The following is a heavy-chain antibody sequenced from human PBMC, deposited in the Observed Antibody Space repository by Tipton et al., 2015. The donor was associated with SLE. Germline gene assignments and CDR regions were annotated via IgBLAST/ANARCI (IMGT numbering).Heavy chain of an antibody. CDR2: IHYSGST. J-gene: IGHJ6*02. Sequence: TLSLTCTVSGGSISSKNYYWGWIRQPPGKGLEWIGSIHYSGSTYDNPSLKSGVTISIDTSKSQFSLKVSSMTAADTAVYYCARGDYPYGMDVWGQGTTVTVS. CDR1: GGSISSKNYY. V-gene: IGHV4-39*07. CDR3: ARGDYPYGMDV. D-gene: IGHD4/OR15-4a*01.